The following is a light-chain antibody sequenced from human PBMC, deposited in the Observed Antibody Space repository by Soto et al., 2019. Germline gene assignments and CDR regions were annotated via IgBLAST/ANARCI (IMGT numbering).Light chain of an antibody. Sequence: EIVMTQSPATLSVSPVERATLSCRASQSVRSNLAWYQQKPGQAPRLLIYGASTRANGIPARFSGSGSGTEFTLTISSLQSEDFAVYYCQQYNNWPPYTFGQGTKLEIK. J-gene: IGKJ2*01. CDR2: GAS. CDR1: QSVRSN. CDR3: QQYNNWPPYT. V-gene: IGKV3-15*01.